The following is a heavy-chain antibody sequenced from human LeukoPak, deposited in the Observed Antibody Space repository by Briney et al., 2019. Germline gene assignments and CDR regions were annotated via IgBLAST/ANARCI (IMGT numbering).Heavy chain of an antibody. CDR3: AKVREGTTFDN. D-gene: IGHD1-7*01. CDR1: GFTFSNYD. CDR2: ISYDGSNK. J-gene: IGHJ4*02. V-gene: IGHV3-30*18. Sequence: GGSLRLSCAASGFTFSNYDMHWVRQAPGKGLEWVAVISYDGSNKYYADSVKGRFTISRDNSKNTVYLQMNSLRAEDTAVYYCAKVREGTTFDNWGQGTLVTVSS.